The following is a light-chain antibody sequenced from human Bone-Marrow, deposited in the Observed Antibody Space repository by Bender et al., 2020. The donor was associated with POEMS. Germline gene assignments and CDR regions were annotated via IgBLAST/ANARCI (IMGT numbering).Light chain of an antibody. Sequence: QSALTQPASVSGSPGQSVTISCTGISSDVGAYNYVSWFQQHPGKAPKVMISDVSNRPSGVSNRFSGSKSGNTASLTISGLQAEDEADYYCSSYSRSSTWVFGGGTKLTVL. CDR1: SSDVGAYNY. CDR3: SSYSRSSTWV. V-gene: IGLV2-14*01. CDR2: DVS. J-gene: IGLJ3*02.